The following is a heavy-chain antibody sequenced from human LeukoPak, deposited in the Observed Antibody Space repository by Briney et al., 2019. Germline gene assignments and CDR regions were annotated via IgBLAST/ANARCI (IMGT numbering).Heavy chain of an antibody. V-gene: IGHV3-66*01. D-gene: IGHD1-26*01. Sequence: GGSLRLSCAASEFSVGSNYMTWVRQAPGKGLEWVSLIYSGGSTYYADSVKGRFTISRHNAKSSLFLQMNSLRADDTAVYYCARVSRGKWELLGAHDYWGQGTLVTVSS. J-gene: IGHJ4*02. CDR3: ARVSRGKWELLGAHDY. CDR2: IYSGGST. CDR1: EFSVGSNY.